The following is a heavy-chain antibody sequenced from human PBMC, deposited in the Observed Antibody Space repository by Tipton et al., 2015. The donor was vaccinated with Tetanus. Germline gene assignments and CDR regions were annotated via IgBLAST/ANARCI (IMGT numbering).Heavy chain of an antibody. J-gene: IGHJ1*01. CDR1: GVSFSTYN. CDR2: IWYDGTTK. D-gene: IGHD4-17*01. Sequence: RSLRLSCAASGVSFSTYNFHWVRQAPGKGLEWVAVIWYDGTTKYYADSVNGRFTISRDNSKNTLFLQMNSLRAEDTGIYYCARETSLTTSYWGQGTLVTVSS. V-gene: IGHV3-33*01. CDR3: ARETSLTTSY.